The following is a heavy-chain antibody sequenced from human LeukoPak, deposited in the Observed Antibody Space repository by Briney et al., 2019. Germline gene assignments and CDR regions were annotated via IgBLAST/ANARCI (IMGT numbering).Heavy chain of an antibody. CDR3: ARDASMTTVDFFDY. Sequence: SETLSLTCTVSGYSNSSGYYWGWIRQPPGKGLEWIGSIYHSGSTYYNPSLKSRVTISVDTSKNQFSLKLSSVTAADTAVYYCARDASMTTVDFFDYWAQGTLVTVTS. J-gene: IGHJ4*02. D-gene: IGHD4-23*01. V-gene: IGHV4-38-2*02. CDR1: GYSNSSGYY. CDR2: IYHSGST.